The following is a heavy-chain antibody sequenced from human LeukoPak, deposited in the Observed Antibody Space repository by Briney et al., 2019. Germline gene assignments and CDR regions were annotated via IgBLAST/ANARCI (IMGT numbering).Heavy chain of an antibody. J-gene: IGHJ4*02. V-gene: IGHV1-2*02. D-gene: IGHD6-13*01. CDR3: ARDVRRNNSSHIDY. CDR2: INPNSGDT. Sequence: ASVTVSCKASGYTFTGYFIHWVRQAPGQGLQWMGWINPNSGDTSYARNFQGRVTVTRDTSINTAYMELTRLKSDDTAVYYCARDVRRNNSSHIDYWGQGALVTVSS. CDR1: GYTFTGYF.